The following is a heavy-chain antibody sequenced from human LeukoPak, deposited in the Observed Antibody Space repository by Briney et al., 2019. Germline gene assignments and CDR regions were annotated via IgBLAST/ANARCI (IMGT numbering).Heavy chain of an antibody. CDR1: GFTFISFW. J-gene: IGHJ4*02. CDR2: INSDGSTT. Sequence: QPGGALRLSSAASGFTFISFWMHWVRHPPGKGLVWVSGINSDGSTTGYADSVKGRFTISRDNAKSTVHLQMNSLRAEDTAVSYCARGGYGAHMGWGQGTLVTVSS. D-gene: IGHD5-18*01. CDR3: ARGGYGAHMG. V-gene: IGHV3-74*01.